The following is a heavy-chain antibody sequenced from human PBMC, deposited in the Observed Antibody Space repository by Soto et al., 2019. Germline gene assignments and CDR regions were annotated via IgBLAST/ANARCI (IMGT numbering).Heavy chain of an antibody. CDR3: TREAGWQRMVPYD. J-gene: IGHJ1*01. V-gene: IGHV1-18*04. CDR1: GYTFTSYG. CDR2: LSAFNGDT. Sequence: QVQLVQSGSEVKKPGASVNVSCKAFGYTFTSYGVSWVRQVPGQGLEWRGWLSAFNGDTQYAQTMKGRLTVTTDTSTTTVHMQLRSLTPADTAVYYCTREAGWQRMVPYDWGQGTLVSVS. D-gene: IGHD6-25*01.